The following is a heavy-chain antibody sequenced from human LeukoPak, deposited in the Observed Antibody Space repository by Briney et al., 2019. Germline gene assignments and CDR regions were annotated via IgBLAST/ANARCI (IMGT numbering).Heavy chain of an antibody. Sequence: ASVKVSCKASGYTFTGYYMHWVRQAPGQGLEWMGWINPNSGGTNYAQKFQGRVTMTRDTSISTAYMELSRLRSGDTAVYYCAREGVLWFGELLGWSYFDYWGQGTLVTVSS. CDR3: AREGVLWFGELLGWSYFDY. D-gene: IGHD3-10*01. J-gene: IGHJ4*02. CDR2: INPNSGGT. V-gene: IGHV1-2*02. CDR1: GYTFTGYY.